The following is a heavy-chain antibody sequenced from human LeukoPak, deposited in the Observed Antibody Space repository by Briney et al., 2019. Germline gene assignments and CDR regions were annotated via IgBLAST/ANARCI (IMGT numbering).Heavy chain of an antibody. Sequence: GGSLRLSCAASGFTFSSYVMSWGRQAPGKGLEWVSTINKDGGETYYADSVKGRFTISRDNSRNTLYLQMNSLRAEDTAVYYCAKDHDHENQWFDPWGQGTLVTVSS. CDR1: GFTFSSYV. CDR3: AKDHDHENQWFDP. V-gene: IGHV3-23*01. J-gene: IGHJ5*02. CDR2: INKDGGET. D-gene: IGHD2/OR15-2a*01.